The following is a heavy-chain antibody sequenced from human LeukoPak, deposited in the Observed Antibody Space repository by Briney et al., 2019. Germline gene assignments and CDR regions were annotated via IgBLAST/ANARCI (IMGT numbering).Heavy chain of an antibody. V-gene: IGHV3-30*02. Sequence: GGSLRLSCAASGFTFSSYGMPWVRQAPGKGLEWVAFIRYDGSNKYYADSVKGRFTISRDNSKNTLYLQMNSLRAEDTAVYYCAKDEANWNYVISLYYFDYWGQGTLVTVSS. J-gene: IGHJ4*02. CDR1: GFTFSSYG. D-gene: IGHD1-7*01. CDR2: IRYDGSNK. CDR3: AKDEANWNYVISLYYFDY.